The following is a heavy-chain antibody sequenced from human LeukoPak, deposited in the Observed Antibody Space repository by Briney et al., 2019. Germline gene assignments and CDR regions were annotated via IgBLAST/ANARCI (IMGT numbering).Heavy chain of an antibody. CDR3: ARAPTYCTNGVCRRYFDL. J-gene: IGHJ2*01. Sequence: GGSLRVSCAASGFTFSSYWMSWVRQAPGKGLEWVANIKQDGSDNYYVDSVKGRFTISRDNAKNSLYLQMNSLRAEDTAVYYCARAPTYCTNGVCRRYFDLWGRGTLVTVSS. CDR1: GFTFSSYW. D-gene: IGHD2-8*01. CDR2: IKQDGSDN. V-gene: IGHV3-7*01.